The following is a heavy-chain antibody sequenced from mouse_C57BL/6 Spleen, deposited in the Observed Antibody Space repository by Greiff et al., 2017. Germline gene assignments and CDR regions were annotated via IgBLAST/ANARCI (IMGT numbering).Heavy chain of an antibody. D-gene: IGHD2-5*01. Sequence: QVQLQQPGAELVKPGASVKVSCKASGYTFTSYWMHWVKQRPGQGLEWIGRIHPSDSDTNYNQKFKGKATLTVDKSSSTAYMQLSSLTSEDSAVYYCAIPTIVTRGNWFAYWGQGTLVTVSA. CDR3: AIPTIVTRGNWFAY. V-gene: IGHV1-74*01. CDR1: GYTFTSYW. CDR2: IHPSDSDT. J-gene: IGHJ3*01.